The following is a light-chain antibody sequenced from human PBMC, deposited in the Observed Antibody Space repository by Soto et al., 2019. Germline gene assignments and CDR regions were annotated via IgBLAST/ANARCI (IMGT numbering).Light chain of an antibody. J-gene: IGLJ2*01. CDR3: SSYTRSSTHVV. CDR2: EVG. CDR1: SSDVGAYNY. Sequence: QSALTQPASVSGSPGQSITISCAGTSSDVGAYNYVSWYQQHPGKAPKLVIYEVGDRPSGVSNRFSGSKSGNTASLTISGLQAEDEADYYCSSYTRSSTHVVFGGGTKVTVL. V-gene: IGLV2-14*01.